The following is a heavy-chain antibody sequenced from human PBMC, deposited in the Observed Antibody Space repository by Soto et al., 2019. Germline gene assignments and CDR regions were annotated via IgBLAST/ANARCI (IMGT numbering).Heavy chain of an antibody. Sequence: GSLRLSCAASGFTFSSYSMNWVRQAPGKGLEWVSSISSSSSYIYYADSVKGRFTISRDNAKNSLYLQMNSLRAEDTAVYYCARGDGFLGMDVWGQGTTVTVSS. CDR3: ARGDGFLGMDV. CDR2: ISSSSSYI. CDR1: GFTFSSYS. V-gene: IGHV3-21*01. D-gene: IGHD3-10*01. J-gene: IGHJ6*02.